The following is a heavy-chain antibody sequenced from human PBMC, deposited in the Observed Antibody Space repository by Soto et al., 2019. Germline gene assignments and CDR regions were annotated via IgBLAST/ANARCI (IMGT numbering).Heavy chain of an antibody. Sequence: LSLTCTVSGGSISSYYWSWIRQPPGKGLEWIGYIYYSGSTNYNPSLKSRVTISVDTSKNQFSLKLSSVTAADTAVYYCARAYYYDSSGYYYYYYGMDVWGQGTTVTVSS. D-gene: IGHD3-22*01. CDR1: GGSISSYY. CDR3: ARAYYYDSSGYYYYYYGMDV. V-gene: IGHV4-59*01. CDR2: IYYSGST. J-gene: IGHJ6*02.